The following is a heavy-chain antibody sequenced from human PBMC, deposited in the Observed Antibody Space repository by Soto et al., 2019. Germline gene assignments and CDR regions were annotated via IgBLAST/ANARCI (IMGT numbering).Heavy chain of an antibody. Sequence: SETLSLTCGVSGYSLSSGYYWSWIRQPAGKGLEWIGRIYTKERTNYNLSFRNRVTMSVDTSKNQFSLKLDAVTAADTAVYYCARDDYKDGGNNWFDPWGQGTLVTVSS. D-gene: IGHD3-16*01. J-gene: IGHJ5*02. V-gene: IGHV4-4*07. CDR3: ARDDYKDGGNNWFDP. CDR1: GYSLSSGYY. CDR2: IYTKERT.